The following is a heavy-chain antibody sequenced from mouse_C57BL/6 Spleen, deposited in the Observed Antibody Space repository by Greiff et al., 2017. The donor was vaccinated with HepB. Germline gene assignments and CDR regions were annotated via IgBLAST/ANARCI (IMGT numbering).Heavy chain of an antibody. CDR2: IRNKANGYTT. D-gene: IGHD1-1*01. CDR1: GFTFTDYY. CDR3: ARSIYYYGSYAMDY. V-gene: IGHV7-3*01. Sequence: EVKLMESGGGLVQPGGSLSLSCAASGFTFTDYYMSWVRQPPGKALEWLGFIRNKANGYTTEYSASVKGRFTISRDNSQSILYLQMNALRAEDSATYYCARSIYYYGSYAMDYWGQGTSVTVSS. J-gene: IGHJ4*01.